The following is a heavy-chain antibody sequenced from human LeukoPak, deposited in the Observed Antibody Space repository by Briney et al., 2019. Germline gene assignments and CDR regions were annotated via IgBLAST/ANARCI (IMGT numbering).Heavy chain of an antibody. CDR1: GGSISSGDYY. Sequence: SETLSLTCTVSGGSISSGDYYWSWIRQPPGKGLEWIGYIYYSGSTYYNPSLKSRVTISVDTSKNQFSLKLSSVTAADTAVYYCARDVKQLTRHWFDPWGQGTLVTVSS. CDR3: ARDVKQLTRHWFDP. D-gene: IGHD6-13*01. V-gene: IGHV4-30-4*01. J-gene: IGHJ5*02. CDR2: IYYSGST.